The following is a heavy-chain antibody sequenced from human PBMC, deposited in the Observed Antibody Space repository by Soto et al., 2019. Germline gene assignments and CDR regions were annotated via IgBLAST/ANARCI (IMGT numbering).Heavy chain of an antibody. D-gene: IGHD2-15*01. V-gene: IGHV3-7*01. J-gene: IGHJ3*02. Sequence: EVQLVESGGGLVQPGGSLRLSCAASGFTFSSYWMSWVRQAPGKGLEWVANIKQDRSEKYYVDSVKGRFTISRDNAKNSLYLQMNSLRAEDTAVYYCAREGCSGGSCLAFDIWGQGTMVTVSS. CDR3: AREGCSGGSCLAFDI. CDR1: GFTFSSYW. CDR2: IKQDRSEK.